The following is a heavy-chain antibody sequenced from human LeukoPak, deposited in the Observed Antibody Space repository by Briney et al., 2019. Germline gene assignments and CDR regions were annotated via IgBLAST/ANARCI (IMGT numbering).Heavy chain of an antibody. J-gene: IGHJ4*02. CDR2: ISDSGGRT. V-gene: IGHV3-23*01. CDR3: AKRGVVIRVILVGFHKEAYYFDS. CDR1: GITLSNYG. Sequence: GGSLRLSCAVSGITLSNYGMSWVRQAPGKGLEWVAGISDSGGRTNYAGSVKGRFTISRDNPKNTLYLQMNSLRAEDTAVYFCAKRGVVIRVILVGFHKEAYYFDSWGQGALVTVSS. D-gene: IGHD3-22*01.